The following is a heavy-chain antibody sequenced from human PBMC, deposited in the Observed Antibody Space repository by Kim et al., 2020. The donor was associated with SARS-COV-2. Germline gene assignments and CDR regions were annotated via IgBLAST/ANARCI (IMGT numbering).Heavy chain of an antibody. J-gene: IGHJ4*02. Sequence: KGRFTSSRDNSKNPLYLQMNSLRAEDTAVYYCAKTSNLGGGYGPRGFFDYWGQGTLVTVSS. CDR3: AKTSNLGGGYGPRGFFDY. V-gene: IGHV3-23*01. D-gene: IGHD5-12*01.